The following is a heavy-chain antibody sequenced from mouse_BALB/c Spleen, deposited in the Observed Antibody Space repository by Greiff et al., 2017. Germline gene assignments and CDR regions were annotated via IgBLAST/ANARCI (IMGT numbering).Heavy chain of an antibody. D-gene: IGHD3-2*01. Sequence: EVQLQQSGPELVKPGASVKISCKASGYSFTGYYMHWVKQSPENSLEWIGEINPSTGGTSYNQKFKGKATLTVDKSSSTAYMQLKSLTSEESAVYYCTRGSKTARATLFAYWGQGTLVTVSA. CDR1: GYSFTGYY. J-gene: IGHJ3*01. V-gene: IGHV1-42*01. CDR2: INPSTGGT. CDR3: TRGSKTARATLFAY.